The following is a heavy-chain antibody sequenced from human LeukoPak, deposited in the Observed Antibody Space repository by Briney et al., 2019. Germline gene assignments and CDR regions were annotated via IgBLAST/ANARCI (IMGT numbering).Heavy chain of an antibody. V-gene: IGHV3-53*01. CDR1: GFTVSSNY. Sequence: GGSLRLSCAASGFTVSSNYMSWVRQAPGKGLEWVSVIYSGGSTYYADSVKGRFTISRDNSKNTLYLQMNSLRAEDTAVYYCARGSDFGSGTYYYYMDVWGKGTTVTVSS. D-gene: IGHD3-3*01. CDR2: IYSGGST. CDR3: ARGSDFGSGTYYYYMDV. J-gene: IGHJ6*03.